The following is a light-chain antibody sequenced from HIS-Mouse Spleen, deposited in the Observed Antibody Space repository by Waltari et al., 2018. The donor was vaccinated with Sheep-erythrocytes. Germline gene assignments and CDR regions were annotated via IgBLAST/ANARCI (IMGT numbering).Light chain of an antibody. CDR3: QQLNSYPPRVT. V-gene: IGKV1-9*01. CDR1: QGISSY. J-gene: IGKJ4*01. CDR2: AAS. Sequence: DIQLTQSPSFLSASVGDRVTITCRASQGISSYLAWYQQKPGKAPKLLIYAASTLQSGVPSRFSGSGSGTEFTLTISSLQPEDFANYYCQQLNSYPPRVTFGGGTKVEIK.